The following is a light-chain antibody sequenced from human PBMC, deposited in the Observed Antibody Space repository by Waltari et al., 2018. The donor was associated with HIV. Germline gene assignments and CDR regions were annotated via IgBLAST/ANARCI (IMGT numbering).Light chain of an antibody. CDR3: QQRSNWPLT. CDR1: QSVRSL. V-gene: IGKV3-11*01. J-gene: IGKJ4*01. CDR2: DAS. Sequence: EIVLTQSPATLSLSPGERATLSCGASQSVRSLIAWYQQKPGQAPRLLIYDASNRTTGIPARFSGSESGTDFTRTISSLEPEDFAVYYCQQRSNWPLTFGGGTEVEIK.